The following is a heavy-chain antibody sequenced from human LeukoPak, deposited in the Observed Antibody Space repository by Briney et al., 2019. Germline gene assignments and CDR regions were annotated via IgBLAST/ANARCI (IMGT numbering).Heavy chain of an antibody. D-gene: IGHD5-18*01. V-gene: IGHV5-51*01. CDR1: GYSFTSYW. Sequence: GESLKISCKGSGYSFTSYWIGWVRQMPGKGLEWMGIIYPGDPDTRYSPSFQGQVTISADKSISTAYLQWSSLKASDTAMYYCARIYSYGYAVALYYFDYWGQGTLVTVSS. CDR3: ARIYSYGYAVALYYFDY. CDR2: IYPGDPDT. J-gene: IGHJ4*02.